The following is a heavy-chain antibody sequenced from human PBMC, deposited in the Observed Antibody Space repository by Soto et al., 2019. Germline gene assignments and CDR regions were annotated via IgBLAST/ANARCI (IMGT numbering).Heavy chain of an antibody. CDR3: AGGMCFGGSCYLDV. D-gene: IGHD2-15*01. J-gene: IGHJ4*02. CDR1: GGTFSTYT. Sequence: QVQLVQSGAEVKKPGSSVKVSCKTSGGTFSTYTLYWLRQAPRQGLEWMGGISPGIDIRDYAQKFQGRVTITADESTSTVYMQLSTLISEDTAIYYCAGGMCFGGSCYLDVWGQGTLVSVSS. CDR2: ISPGIDIR. V-gene: IGHV1-69*12.